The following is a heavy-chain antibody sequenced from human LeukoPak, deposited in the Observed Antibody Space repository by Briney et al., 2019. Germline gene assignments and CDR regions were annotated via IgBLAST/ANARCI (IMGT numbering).Heavy chain of an antibody. CDR3: AKAVYDSSGSFDF. CDR1: GFTVSSNY. CDR2: ISGSGGSP. V-gene: IGHV3-23*01. J-gene: IGHJ4*02. Sequence: GGSLRLSCAASGFTVSSNYMGWVRRAPGKGLEWVSGISGSGGSPYYADSVKGRFTISRDTSKNTLYLQMNSLRAEDTAVYYCAKAVYDSSGSFDFWGQGTLVTVSS. D-gene: IGHD3-22*01.